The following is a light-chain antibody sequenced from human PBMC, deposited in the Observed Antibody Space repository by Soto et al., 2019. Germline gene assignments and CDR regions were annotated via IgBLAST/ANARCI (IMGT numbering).Light chain of an antibody. V-gene: IGKV3-20*01. CDR1: QTISGSY. CDR3: QQYGSSPIT. J-gene: IGKJ5*01. Sequence: EIVLTQSPGTLSLSPGETATLSCSASQTISGSYFTWYQQKPGQAPRLLIYGASSRATGIPDRFSGSGSGTDFTLTISRLEPEDFAVYYCQQYGSSPITFGQGTRLEIK. CDR2: GAS.